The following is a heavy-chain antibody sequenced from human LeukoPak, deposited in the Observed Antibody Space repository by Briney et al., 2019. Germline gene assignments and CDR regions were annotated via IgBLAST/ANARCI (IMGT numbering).Heavy chain of an antibody. CDR1: GYTFTYYW. V-gene: IGHV5-51*01. J-gene: IGHJ4*02. CDR2: IYPGDSDV. Sequence: GESLKISRKTSGYTFTYYWIGWVRQMPGKGLEWMGIIYPGDSDVRYSPSFQGQVTISADESISTAYLQWSSLKASDTAMYYCARTTYDSSTSQTILFDSWGQGTLVTVSS. CDR3: ARTTYDSSTSQTILFDS. D-gene: IGHD3-22*01.